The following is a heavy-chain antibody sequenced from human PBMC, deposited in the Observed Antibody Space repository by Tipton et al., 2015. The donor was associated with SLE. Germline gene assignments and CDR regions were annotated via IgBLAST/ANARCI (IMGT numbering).Heavy chain of an antibody. V-gene: IGHV4-59*12. Sequence: TLSLTCTVSGSSINNYYWSWIRQPPGKGLEWIGSISYDGNTFYKPSLESRVTISVDSSKNLFSLSLTSVTAADTARYYCARFRAGAYFDFWGQGTPVTVSS. CDR3: ARFRAGAYFDF. CDR1: GSSINNYY. D-gene: IGHD6-19*01. J-gene: IGHJ4*02. CDR2: ISYDGNT.